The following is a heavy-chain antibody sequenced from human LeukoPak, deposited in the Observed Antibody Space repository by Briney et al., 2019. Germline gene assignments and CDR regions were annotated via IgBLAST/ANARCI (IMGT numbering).Heavy chain of an antibody. Sequence: SETLSLTCTVSAGSISSYYWSWIRQPPGKGLEWIGYIYYSGSTNYNPSLKSRVTISVDTFNNQFSLKLSSVTAADTAVYYCARGAGDSTDYFDYWGQGTLVTVSS. CDR1: AGSISSYY. CDR3: ARGAGDSTDYFDY. V-gene: IGHV4-59*01. D-gene: IGHD6-13*01. CDR2: IYYSGST. J-gene: IGHJ4*02.